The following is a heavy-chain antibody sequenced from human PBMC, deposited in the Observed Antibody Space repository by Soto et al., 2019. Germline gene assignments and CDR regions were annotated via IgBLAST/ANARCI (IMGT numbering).Heavy chain of an antibody. CDR3: VREVIAVLGSIRWFDP. CDR2: IGPDGTST. Sequence: PGGSLRLSCAVSGVTFRDYWMHWVRQVPGKGLLCVSRIGPDGTSTKYADSVKGRFTISRSNPENTLYLQMNSLRAEDTGVYYCVREVIAVLGSIRWFDPWGQGTLVTVSS. CDR1: GVTFRDYW. V-gene: IGHV3-74*01. D-gene: IGHD6-19*01. J-gene: IGHJ5*02.